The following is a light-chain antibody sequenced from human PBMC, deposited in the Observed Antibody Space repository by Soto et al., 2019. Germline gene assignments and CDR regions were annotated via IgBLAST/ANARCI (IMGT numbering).Light chain of an antibody. CDR1: QTISSW. J-gene: IGKJ1*01. V-gene: IGKV1-5*03. CDR3: QHYNSYSEA. Sequence: SQMPQSPSTLPASLGDRFTITCRASQTISSWLAWYQQKPGKAPKLLIYKASTLKSGVPSRFSGSGSGTEFTLTISSLQPDDFATYYCQHYNSYSEAFGQGTKVDIK. CDR2: KAS.